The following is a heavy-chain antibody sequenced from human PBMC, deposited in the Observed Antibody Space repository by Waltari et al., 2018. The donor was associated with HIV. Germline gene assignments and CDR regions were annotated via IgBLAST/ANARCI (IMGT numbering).Heavy chain of an antibody. CDR1: GFTSSSHG. Sequence: QLQLVDSGGGVVQPGGSLRLSCAASGFTSSSHGMHWVRQAPGKGLEWVSFIRYDGSNKYYADSVKGRFTIARDNSKNTLYLEMNSLRAEDTAVYYCSKDDSSGYPPSIGLDYWGQGTLVTVSS. J-gene: IGHJ4*02. D-gene: IGHD3-22*01. CDR2: IRYDGSNK. CDR3: SKDDSSGYPPSIGLDY. V-gene: IGHV3-30*02.